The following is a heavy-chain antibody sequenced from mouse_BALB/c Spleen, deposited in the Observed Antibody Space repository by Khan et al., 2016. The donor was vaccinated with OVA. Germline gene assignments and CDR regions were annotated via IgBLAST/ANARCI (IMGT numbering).Heavy chain of an antibody. CDR1: GYTFTSYY. V-gene: IGHV1S81*02. J-gene: IGHJ3*01. CDR3: TRSGYGAFAY. D-gene: IGHD1-1*02. CDR2: INPSNGGT. Sequence: VQLQESGAELVKPGASVGLSCKASGYTFTSYYLYWVKQRPGHGLEWIGDINPSNGGTNFNENFKTKATLTVDKSSSTAYMQLSNLTSEDSAVYYCTRSGYGAFAYWGQGTLVTVSA.